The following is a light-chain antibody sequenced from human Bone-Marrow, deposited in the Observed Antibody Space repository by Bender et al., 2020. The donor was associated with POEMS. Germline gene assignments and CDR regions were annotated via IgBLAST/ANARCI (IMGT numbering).Light chain of an antibody. Sequence: QSALTQPASVSGSPGQSISISCTGTSSDIGAYNFVSWYQQHPGKAPKLIIYDVYNRPSGVSRRFSASKSGASASLAITGLQAEDEADYYCQSYDSSLSGSVFGGGTKLTVL. J-gene: IGLJ2*01. CDR2: DVY. V-gene: IGLV2-14*03. CDR1: SSDIGAYNF. CDR3: QSYDSSLSGSV.